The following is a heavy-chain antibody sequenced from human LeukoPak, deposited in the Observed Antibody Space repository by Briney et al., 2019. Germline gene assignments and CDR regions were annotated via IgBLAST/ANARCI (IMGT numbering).Heavy chain of an antibody. CDR3: AHSPSHYDILTGYYLFDY. CDR2: IYWDDDK. J-gene: IGHJ4*02. CDR1: GLSLTTSGVG. Sequence: SGPTLVKPTQTLTLTCTFSGLSLTTSGVGVGWIRQPPGKALEWLALIYWDDDKRYSPSLKSRLTITKDTSKNQVVLTMTKMDPVDTATYYCAHSPSHYDILTGYYLFDYWGQGTLVTVSS. V-gene: IGHV2-5*02. D-gene: IGHD3-9*01.